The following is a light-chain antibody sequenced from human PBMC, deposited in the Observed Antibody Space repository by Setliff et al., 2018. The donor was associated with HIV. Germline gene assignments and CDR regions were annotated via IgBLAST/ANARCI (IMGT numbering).Light chain of an antibody. V-gene: IGKV3-15*01. CDR1: QSVSSK. J-gene: IGKJ1*01. Sequence: EIVMTQSPATLSVSPGERVTLFCRASQSVSSKLAWYQQMPGQAPRLLIYGASTRATGIPARFSGSGSGTEFTLTISSLQSEDVAIYYCQQYNNWPPWTFGQGTKVDIK. CDR3: QQYNNWPPWT. CDR2: GAS.